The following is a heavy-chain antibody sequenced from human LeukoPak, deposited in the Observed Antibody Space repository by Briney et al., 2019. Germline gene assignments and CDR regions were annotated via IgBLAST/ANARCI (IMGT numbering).Heavy chain of an antibody. Sequence: GGSLRLSCAASGFTFSNAWMSWVRQAPGKGLEWVGRIKSKTDGGTTDYAAPVKGRFTISRDDSKNTLYLQMNSLKTEDTAVYYCTTDAYYDFWSSLYNWFDPWGQGTLVTVSS. CDR2: IKSKTDGGTT. D-gene: IGHD3-3*01. CDR1: GFTFSNAW. V-gene: IGHV3-15*01. CDR3: TTDAYYDFWSSLYNWFDP. J-gene: IGHJ5*02.